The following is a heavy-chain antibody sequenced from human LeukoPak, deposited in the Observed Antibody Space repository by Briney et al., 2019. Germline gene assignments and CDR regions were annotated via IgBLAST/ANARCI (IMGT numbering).Heavy chain of an antibody. CDR2: ITTSGSYI. D-gene: IGHD4-17*01. V-gene: IGHV3-21*01. CDR3: ARDHSPDTVTLYGMDV. CDR1: GFTFSSYS. J-gene: IGHJ6*02. Sequence: GGSLRLSCAASGFTFSSYSMNWVRQAPGKGLEWVSSITTSGSYIYYADSVKGRFTISRDNAKNSLYLQMNSLRAEDTAVYYCARDHSPDTVTLYGMDVWGQGTTVTVSS.